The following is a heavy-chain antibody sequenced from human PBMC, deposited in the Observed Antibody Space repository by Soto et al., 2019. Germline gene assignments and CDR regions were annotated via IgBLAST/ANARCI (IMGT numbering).Heavy chain of an antibody. V-gene: IGHV3-15*01. CDR1: GFTFSNAW. D-gene: IGHD6-19*01. CDR2: IKSKTDGGTT. J-gene: IGHJ4*02. Sequence: EVQLVESGGGLVKPGGSLRLSCAASGFTFSNAWMSWVRQPPGKGLEWVGRIKSKTDGGTTDYVAPVKVRFIISRDDSKNMVYLQMNSLKTEDTAMYYCTTGQVAGTRDYWGPGTLVTVSA. CDR3: TTGQVAGTRDY.